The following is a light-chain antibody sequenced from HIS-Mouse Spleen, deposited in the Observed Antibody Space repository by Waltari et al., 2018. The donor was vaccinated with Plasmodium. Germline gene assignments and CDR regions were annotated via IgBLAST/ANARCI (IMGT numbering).Light chain of an antibody. CDR1: KLGDKY. CDR2: QDS. J-gene: IGLJ2*01. CDR3: QAWDSSTVG. V-gene: IGLV3-1*01. Sequence: SYELTQPPSVSVSPGQTASITRSGDKLGDKYACWYQQKPGQSPVLVIYQDSKRPSGIPERFAGSHAGNTATLALSGTQAMDEADYYCQAWDSSTVGFGGGTKLTVL.